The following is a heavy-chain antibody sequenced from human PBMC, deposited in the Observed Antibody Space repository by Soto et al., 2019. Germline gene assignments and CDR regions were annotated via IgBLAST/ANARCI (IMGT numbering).Heavy chain of an antibody. V-gene: IGHV4-34*01. J-gene: IGHJ2*01. D-gene: IGHD6-13*01. CDR1: VGSFSGYY. CDR3: ARSRESSNWAVGGYFDR. CDR2: INHSRST. Sequence: QVQLQQWGAGLLKPSETLSLTCAVYVGSFSGYYWSWIRQPPGKGLQWIGEINHSRSTNYNPSLNSRVTISVDTTKNQFSLKLSSLTAADTAVYYCARSRESSNWAVGGYFDRWGRGTLVTVSS.